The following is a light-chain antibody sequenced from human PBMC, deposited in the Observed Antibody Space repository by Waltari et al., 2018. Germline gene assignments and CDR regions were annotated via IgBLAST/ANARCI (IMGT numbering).Light chain of an antibody. CDR3: MQGTHWPPWT. CDR2: KVS. CDR1: QSLVHSDGNTY. Sequence: DVVMPQSPLSLPVTLGQPASIPCRSSQSLVHSDGNTYLSWFQQRPGQSPRRLIYKVSNRDSGVPDRFSGSGSGTDFTLKISRVEAEDVGVYYCMQGTHWPPWTFGQGTKVEIQ. J-gene: IGKJ1*01. V-gene: IGKV2-30*02.